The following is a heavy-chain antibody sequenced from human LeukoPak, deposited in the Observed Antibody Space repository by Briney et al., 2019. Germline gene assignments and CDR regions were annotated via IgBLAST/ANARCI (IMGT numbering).Heavy chain of an antibody. CDR3: AKDQIAVAGTTAFDY. CDR1: GYTFTSYD. V-gene: IGHV1-8*03. CDR2: MNPNSGNT. D-gene: IGHD6-19*01. J-gene: IGHJ4*02. Sequence: ASVKVSCKASGYTFTSYDINWVRQATGQGLEWMGWMNPNSGNTGYAQKFQGRVTITRNTSISTAYMELSSLRSEDTAVYYCAKDQIAVAGTTAFDYWGQGTLVTVSS.